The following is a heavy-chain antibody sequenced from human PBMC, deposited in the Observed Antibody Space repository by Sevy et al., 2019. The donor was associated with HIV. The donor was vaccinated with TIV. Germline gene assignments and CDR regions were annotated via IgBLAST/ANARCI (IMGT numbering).Heavy chain of an antibody. D-gene: IGHD3-3*01. CDR1: GGSFSGYY. V-gene: IGHV4-34*01. CDR2: INHSGST. CDR3: ARITTVVQRKHRNYFDY. Sequence: SEILSLTCAVYGGSFSGYYWSWIRQPPGKGLEWIGEINHSGSTNYNPSLKSRVTISVDTSKNQFSLKLSSVTAADTAVYYCARITTVVQRKHRNYFDYWGHGTLVTVSS. J-gene: IGHJ4*01.